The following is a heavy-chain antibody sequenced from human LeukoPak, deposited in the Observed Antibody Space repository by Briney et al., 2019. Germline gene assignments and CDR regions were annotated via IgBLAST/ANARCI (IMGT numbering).Heavy chain of an antibody. CDR1: GFTFDDYA. J-gene: IGHJ3*02. V-gene: IGHV3-9*03. Sequence: GRSLRLSCAASGFTFDDYAMHWVRQVPGKGLEWVSGISWNSGSIGYADPVKVRFTISRDNAKKSLYLKMSRLRDEDMALYYCAKDKYYGLTGAFYIWGTGTMVTVSS. CDR3: AKDKYYGLTGAFYI. D-gene: IGHD3-10*01. CDR2: ISWNSGSI.